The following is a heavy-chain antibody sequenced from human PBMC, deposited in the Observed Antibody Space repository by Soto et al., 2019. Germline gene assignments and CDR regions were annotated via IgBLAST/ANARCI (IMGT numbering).Heavy chain of an antibody. D-gene: IGHD1-26*01. CDR1: GFTFGTYA. CDR3: VKGQSSTWSQTGGMDV. V-gene: IGHV3-23*01. J-gene: IGHJ6*02. Sequence: EVQLLESGGGLVQPGGSLRLSCAASGFTFGTYAMTWVRQAPGKGLEWVSGIDDSGVGTYYADSVKGRLTISRDNSKNMLYLQMGSLRAEDTAVYYCVKGQSSTWSQTGGMDVWGQGTTVTVSS. CDR2: IDDSGVGT.